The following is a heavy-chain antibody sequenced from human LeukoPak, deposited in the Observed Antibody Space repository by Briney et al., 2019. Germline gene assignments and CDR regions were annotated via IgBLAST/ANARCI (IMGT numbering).Heavy chain of an antibody. J-gene: IGHJ4*02. CDR1: GGSISSSSYY. D-gene: IGHD3-22*01. Sequence: SETLSLTCTVSGGSISSSSYYWGWIRQPPGKGLEWIGSIYYSGSTYYNPSLKSRVTISVDTSKNQFSLKLSSVTAADTAVYYCARDHDYYDSSGYSRRPGDHWGQGTLVTVSS. CDR3: ARDHDYYDSSGYSRRPGDH. V-gene: IGHV4-39*07. CDR2: IYYSGST.